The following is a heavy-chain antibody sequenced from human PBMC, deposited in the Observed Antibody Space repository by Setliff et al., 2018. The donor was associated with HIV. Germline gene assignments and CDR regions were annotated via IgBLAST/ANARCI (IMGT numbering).Heavy chain of an antibody. D-gene: IGHD1-26*01. CDR1: GYSFTSYY. Sequence: ASVKVSCKASGYSFTSYYIHWVRQAPGQGLEWLGTVNPSTGRTTHAQNFQGRVAMTRDSSTNTVYMEVSSLKSDDTAVYYCARAVLYSGSYYPFDYWGQGVLVTVSS. J-gene: IGHJ4*02. CDR3: ARAVLYSGSYYPFDY. V-gene: IGHV1-46*01. CDR2: VNPSTGRT.